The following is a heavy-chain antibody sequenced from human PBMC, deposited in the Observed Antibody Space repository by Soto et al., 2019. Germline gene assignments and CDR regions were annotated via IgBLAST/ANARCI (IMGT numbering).Heavy chain of an antibody. CDR1: GDSISGFY. V-gene: IGHV4-59*08. J-gene: IGHJ3*02. CDR3: GRLGYMLIIGVRDDDFDT. Sequence: PSETLSLTCNVSGDSISGFYWSWIRQAPGKGLEWIGYIHDSWGANYNPSLKSRVTISADTSKNQLSLQMYSVTAADTAVYYCGRLGYMLIIGVRDDDFDTWGQGTMVPVSS. CDR2: IHDSWGA. D-gene: IGHD5-12*01.